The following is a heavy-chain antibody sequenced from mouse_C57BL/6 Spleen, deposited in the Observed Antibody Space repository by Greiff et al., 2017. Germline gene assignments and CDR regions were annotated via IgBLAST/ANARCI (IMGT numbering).Heavy chain of an antibody. CDR2: IRNKANNHAT. CDR1: GFTFSDAW. D-gene: IGHD2-4*01. V-gene: IGHV6-6*01. J-gene: IGHJ4*01. CDR3: TREGGIYYDYGYAMDY. Sequence: DVMLVESGGGLVQPGGSMKLSCAASGFTFSDAWMDWVRQSPEKGLEWVAEIRNKANNHATYYAESVKGRFTISRDDSKSSVYLQMNSLRAEDTGIYYCTREGGIYYDYGYAMDYWGQGTSVTVSS.